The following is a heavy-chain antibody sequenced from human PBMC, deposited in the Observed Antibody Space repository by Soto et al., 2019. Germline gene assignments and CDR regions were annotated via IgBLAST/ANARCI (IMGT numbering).Heavy chain of an antibody. J-gene: IGHJ6*02. CDR1: GYTLTELS. CDR2: FDPEDGET. Sequence: VKVSCKVSGYTLTELSMHWVRQAPGKGLEWMGGFDPEDGETIYAQKLQGRVTMTTDTSTSTAYMELRSLGSDDTAVYYCARMGMYVTIFGVVTTNPLYYYGMDVWGQGTTVTVSS. V-gene: IGHV1-24*01. CDR3: ARMGMYVTIFGVVTTNPLYYYGMDV. D-gene: IGHD3-3*01.